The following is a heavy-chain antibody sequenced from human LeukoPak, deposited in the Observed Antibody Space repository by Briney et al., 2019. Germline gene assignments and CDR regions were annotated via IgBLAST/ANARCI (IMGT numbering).Heavy chain of an antibody. V-gene: IGHV3-43*01. J-gene: IGHJ6*03. CDR1: GFTFDDYT. CDR2: ISWDGGST. CDR3: AKGMVYAPFYYMDV. D-gene: IGHD2-8*01. Sequence: GGSLRLSCAASGFTFDDYTMHWVRQAPGKGLEWVSLISWDGGSTYYADSVKGRFTISRDNSKNSLYLQMNSLRTEDTALYYCAKGMVYAPFYYMDVWGKGTTVTVSS.